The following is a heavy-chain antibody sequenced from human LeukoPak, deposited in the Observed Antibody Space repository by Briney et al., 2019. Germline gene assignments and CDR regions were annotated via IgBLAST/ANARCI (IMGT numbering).Heavy chain of an antibody. D-gene: IGHD3-22*01. CDR2: IIPIFGTA. Sequence: SVKVSCKASGGTFSSYAISWVRQAPGQGLEWMGGIIPIFGTANYAQKFQGRVTITADESTSTAYMELSSLRSEDTAVYYCAPYYYDSSGYYGHFDYWGQGTLVTVSS. CDR3: APYYYDSSGYYGHFDY. CDR1: GGTFSSYA. J-gene: IGHJ4*02. V-gene: IGHV1-69*13.